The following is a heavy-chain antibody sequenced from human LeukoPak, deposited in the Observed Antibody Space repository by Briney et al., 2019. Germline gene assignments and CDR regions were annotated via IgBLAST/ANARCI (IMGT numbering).Heavy chain of an antibody. CDR3: AKDFRDTSMFTDGYFDF. V-gene: IGHV3-23*01. D-gene: IGHD5-24*01. CDR1: GFTFNNYA. CDR2: LSGCSDSK. J-gene: IGHJ4*02. Sequence: GGSLRLSCSASGFTFNNYAMSWVRQAPGKGVEWVSGLSGCSDSKYYAGSVNGRFSISRDNANNKLYLKMNNMRAEDTAVYYCAKDFRDTSMFTDGYFDFWGQGTLVTVSS.